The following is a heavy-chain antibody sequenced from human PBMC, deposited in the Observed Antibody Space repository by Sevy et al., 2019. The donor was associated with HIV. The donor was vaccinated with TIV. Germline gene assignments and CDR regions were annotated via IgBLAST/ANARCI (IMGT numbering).Heavy chain of an antibody. J-gene: IGHJ4*02. CDR3: AREWGATLDY. D-gene: IGHD1-26*01. CDR2: IWYDGSNK. Sequence: GGSLRLSCAASGFTFSSYGMHWVRQAPGKGLEWVPVIWYDGSNKYYADSVKGRFTISRDNSKNTLYLQMNSLRAEDTAVYYCAREWGATLDYWGQGTLVTVSS. CDR1: GFTFSSYG. V-gene: IGHV3-33*01.